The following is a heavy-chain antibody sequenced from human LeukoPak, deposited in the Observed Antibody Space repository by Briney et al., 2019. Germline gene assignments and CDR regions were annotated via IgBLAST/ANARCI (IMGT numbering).Heavy chain of an antibody. CDR2: IYYSGST. CDR1: GGSVSSSSYY. CDR3: ARAPPPGATAYGVVDS. V-gene: IGHV4-39*01. J-gene: IGHJ5*02. Sequence: PSETLSLTCTVSGGSVSSSSYYWGWIRQPPGKGLEWIGTIYYSGSTYYNPSLKSRVAISVDTSKNQFSLKLSSVTAADTAVYYCARAPPPGATAYGVVDSWGQGTLVTVSS. D-gene: IGHD3-10*01.